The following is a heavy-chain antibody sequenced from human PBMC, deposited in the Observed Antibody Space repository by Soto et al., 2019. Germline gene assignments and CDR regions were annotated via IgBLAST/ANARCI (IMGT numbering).Heavy chain of an antibody. Sequence: EVQLVESGGGLVQPGRSLRLSCAASGFTFDDYAMHWVRQAPGMGLEWVSYISWNSGSIGYADSVKGRFTISRDNAKNSLYLQMNSLRAEDTVLYYCATGGSSLPDYWGQGTLVTVSS. CDR2: ISWNSGSI. V-gene: IGHV3-9*01. CDR1: GFTFDDYA. D-gene: IGHD6-13*01. CDR3: ATGGSSLPDY. J-gene: IGHJ4*02.